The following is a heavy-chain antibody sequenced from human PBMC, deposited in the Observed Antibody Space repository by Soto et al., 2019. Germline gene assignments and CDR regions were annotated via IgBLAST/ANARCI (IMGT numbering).Heavy chain of an antibody. Sequence: QVQLVESGGGVVQPGRSLRLSCAASGFTFSSYGMHWVRQAPGKGLEWVAVIWYDGSNKYYADSVKGRFTISRDNSKNTLYLQMNSLRAEDTAVYDCARDLAAALDYWGQGTLVTVSS. D-gene: IGHD6-13*01. CDR3: ARDLAAALDY. V-gene: IGHV3-33*01. J-gene: IGHJ4*02. CDR1: GFTFSSYG. CDR2: IWYDGSNK.